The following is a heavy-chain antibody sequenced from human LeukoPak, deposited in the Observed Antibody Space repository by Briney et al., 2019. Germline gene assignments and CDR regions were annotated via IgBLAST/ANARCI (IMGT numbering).Heavy chain of an antibody. D-gene: IGHD3-10*01. V-gene: IGHV3-66*03. CDR1: GFSVSSTY. J-gene: IGHJ5*02. Sequence: GGSLRLTCAASGFSVSSTYMSWVRQAPGKGLEWVSLIYTRGSTFYADSVMGRFTITRDNSKNTLSLQMNSLRAEDSAVYYCTRDRAGTQSWVEFDLWGQGTLVTVSS. CDR3: TRDRAGTQSWVEFDL. CDR2: IYTRGST.